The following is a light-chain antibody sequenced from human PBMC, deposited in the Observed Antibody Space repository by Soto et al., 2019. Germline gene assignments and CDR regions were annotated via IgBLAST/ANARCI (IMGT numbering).Light chain of an antibody. V-gene: IGKV4-1*01. CDR1: QSVLYSPNNKHY. J-gene: IGKJ1*01. CDR2: WAS. CDR3: QQYHSAPQT. Sequence: DIVMTQSPDSLAVSLGERATINCKSSQSVLYSPNNKHYLAWYQQKPGQPPKLLIYWASTRESGVPGRFSGRGSGADFTLTISSLQAEDVAFYYCQQYHSAPQTFGQGTKVEIK.